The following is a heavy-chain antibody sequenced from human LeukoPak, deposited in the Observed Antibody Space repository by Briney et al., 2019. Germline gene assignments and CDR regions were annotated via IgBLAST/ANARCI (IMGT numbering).Heavy chain of an antibody. CDR1: GGSISSSNS. V-gene: IGHV4-4*02. J-gene: IGHJ5*02. CDR3: ARPRSRVSWFDP. Sequence: SETLSLTCAVSGGSISSSNSWSWVRQPPGKGLEWIGEIYHSGSTNYNPSLKSRVTISVDKSKNQFSLKLRSVTAADTAVYYCARPRSRVSWFDPWGQGTLVTVSS. CDR2: IYHSGST. D-gene: IGHD2-8*01.